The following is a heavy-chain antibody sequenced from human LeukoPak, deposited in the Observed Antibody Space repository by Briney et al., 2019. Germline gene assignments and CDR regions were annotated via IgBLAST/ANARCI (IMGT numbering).Heavy chain of an antibody. CDR2: INHSGST. D-gene: IGHD6-19*01. V-gene: IGHV4-34*01. Sequence: SETLSLTCAVYGGSFSGYYWSWIRQPPGKGLEWIGEINHSGSTNYNPSLKSRVTISVDTSKNQFSLKLSSVTAADTAVYYCARDTQWLVRGFGFDPWGQGTLVTVSS. J-gene: IGHJ5*02. CDR1: GGSFSGYY. CDR3: ARDTQWLVRGFGFDP.